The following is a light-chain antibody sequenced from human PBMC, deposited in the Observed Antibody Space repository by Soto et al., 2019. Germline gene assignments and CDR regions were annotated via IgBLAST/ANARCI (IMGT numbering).Light chain of an antibody. J-gene: IGKJ3*01. CDR3: QHYGGSFI. CDR1: QSINSKS. Sequence: EIVLTQSPGTLSLSPGEGATVSCRGSQSINSKSLVWYQRKFGQAPRLLIYNTSSRATGIPDRFSGSGSGTDFTLSISRLEPEAFAVYYCQHYGGSFIFGPGTKVDIK. V-gene: IGKV3-20*01. CDR2: NTS.